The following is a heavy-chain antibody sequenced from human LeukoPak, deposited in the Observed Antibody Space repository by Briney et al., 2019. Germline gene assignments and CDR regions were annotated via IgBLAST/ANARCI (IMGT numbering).Heavy chain of an antibody. CDR3: ASLSVGSPVDC. CDR2: IKQDGGEV. D-gene: IGHD3-10*01. J-gene: IGHJ4*02. Sequence: PGGSLRLSCAASGFTFSRYWMSWVRQAPGKGLEWVANIKQDGGEVYYVDSVKGRFTISRDNAKNSSYLQMRSLRAEDTAVYYCASLSVGSPVDCWGQGTLVTVSS. V-gene: IGHV3-7*01. CDR1: GFTFSRYW.